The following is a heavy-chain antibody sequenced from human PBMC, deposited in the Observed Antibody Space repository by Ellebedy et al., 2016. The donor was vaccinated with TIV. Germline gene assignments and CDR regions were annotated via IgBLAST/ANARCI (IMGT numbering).Heavy chain of an antibody. J-gene: IGHJ5*02. Sequence: MPSETLSLTCTVSGGSINSDFYWTWIRQHPGKGLEWIGYIYYNGRVYYNPSLKSRVVISVDTTRNQFSLILTSVTAADSAVYYCARSREGHCTPGCYGWFDPWGQGALVTVSS. CDR3: ARSREGHCTPGCYGWFDP. CDR1: GGSINSDFY. D-gene: IGHD2-8*01. V-gene: IGHV4-31*03. CDR2: IYYNGRV.